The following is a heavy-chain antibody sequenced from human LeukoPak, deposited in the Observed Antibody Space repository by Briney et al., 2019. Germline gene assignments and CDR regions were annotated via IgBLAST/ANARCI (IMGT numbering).Heavy chain of an antibody. CDR2: IYYSGST. J-gene: IGHJ4*02. CDR3: ASGFREDGDYPF. CDR1: GGSISSYY. V-gene: IGHV4-59*08. D-gene: IGHD4-17*01. Sequence: SETLSLTCTVSGGSISSYYWSWIRQPPGKGLEWIGYIYYSGSTNYNPSLNSRVTISVDTSKNQFSLKLTSVTAADTAVYYCASGFREDGDYPFWGQGTLVTVSS.